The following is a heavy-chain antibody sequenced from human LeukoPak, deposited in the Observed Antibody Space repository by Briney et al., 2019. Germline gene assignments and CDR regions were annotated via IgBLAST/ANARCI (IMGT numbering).Heavy chain of an antibody. CDR1: GGTFTSYT. D-gene: IGHD2-2*01. CDR2: IIPILGIA. V-gene: IGHV1-69*02. Sequence: SVKVSCKASGGTFTSYTISWVRQAPGQRLEWMGRIIPILGIANYAQKFQGRVTITADKSTSTAYMEPSSLRSEDTAVYYCARGYCSSTSCSPLRAFDIWGQGTMVTVSS. CDR3: ARGYCSSTSCSPLRAFDI. J-gene: IGHJ3*02.